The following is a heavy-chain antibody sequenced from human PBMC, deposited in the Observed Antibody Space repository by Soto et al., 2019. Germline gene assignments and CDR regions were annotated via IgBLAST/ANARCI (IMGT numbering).Heavy chain of an antibody. Sequence: SVKVSCKASGGTFSSYAISWVRQAPGQGLEWMGGIIPNCGTANYAQKFQGRITMTRNTSMSTAYMELSSLRPEDTAVYYCAKENGYSSSWFEFDYWGQGTLVTVSS. CDR2: IIPNCGTA. D-gene: IGHD6-13*01. CDR1: GGTFSSYA. CDR3: AKENGYSSSWFEFDY. V-gene: IGHV1-69*05. J-gene: IGHJ4*02.